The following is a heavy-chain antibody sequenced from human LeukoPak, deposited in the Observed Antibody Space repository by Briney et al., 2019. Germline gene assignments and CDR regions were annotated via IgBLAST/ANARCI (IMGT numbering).Heavy chain of an antibody. CDR2: IYSGGST. D-gene: IGHD4-23*01. CDR1: GFTVSSNY. CDR3: ARDRFGYGGNSGL. V-gene: IGHV3-66*01. Sequence: GGSLRLSCAASGFTVSSNYMSWVRQAPGKGLEWVSVIYSGGSTYYADSVKGRFTISRDNSKNTLYLQMNSLRAEDTAVYYCARDRFGYGGNSGLWGQGTLVAVSS. J-gene: IGHJ4*02.